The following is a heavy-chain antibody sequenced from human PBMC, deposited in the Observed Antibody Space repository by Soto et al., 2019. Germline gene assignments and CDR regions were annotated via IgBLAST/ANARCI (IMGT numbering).Heavy chain of an antibody. D-gene: IGHD6-6*01. CDR1: GYTFINNG. J-gene: IGHJ4*02. CDR3: ARVGTGYTSSSPHFFDY. Sequence: QVQLVQSGAEVKTPGASVRVSCPASGYTFINNGITWVRQPPGQGLEWMGWISAYNGNTNNEDNLQNRITMTTDSSTSTVSMEVRNLRSDDTDVYYCARVGTGYTSSSPHFFDYWGQRSLVTVSS. CDR2: ISAYNGNT. V-gene: IGHV1-18*01.